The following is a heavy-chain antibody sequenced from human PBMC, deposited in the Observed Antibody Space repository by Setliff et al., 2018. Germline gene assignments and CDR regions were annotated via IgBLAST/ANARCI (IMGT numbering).Heavy chain of an antibody. Sequence: ASVKVSCKTSGGTFNSYDINWVRQAPGQGLEWMGWINPNSGGTHFAQKLQGWVTLTRDTSINTAYMELSSLKYDDTAVYYCANQRGASDGFHIWGQGTMVTVSS. V-gene: IGHV1-2*04. CDR3: ANQRGASDGFHI. CDR1: GGTFNSYD. J-gene: IGHJ3*02. CDR2: INPNSGGT. D-gene: IGHD3-10*01.